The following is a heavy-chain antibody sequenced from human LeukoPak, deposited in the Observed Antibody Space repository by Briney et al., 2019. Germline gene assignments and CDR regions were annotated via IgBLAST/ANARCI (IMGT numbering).Heavy chain of an antibody. CDR1: GYTFTSYD. CDR2: MNPNSGNT. CDR3: ARSTAAPGAFDY. Sequence: ASVKVSCKASGYTFTSYDINWVRQATGQGLEWMGWMNPNSGNTGYAQKFQGRVTMTRNTSISTAYMELSSLRSEDTAVYYCARSTAAPGAFDYWGQGTLVTVSS. V-gene: IGHV1-8*01. D-gene: IGHD6-13*01. J-gene: IGHJ4*02.